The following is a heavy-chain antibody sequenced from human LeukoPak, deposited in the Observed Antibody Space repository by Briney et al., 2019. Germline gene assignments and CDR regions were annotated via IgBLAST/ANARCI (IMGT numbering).Heavy chain of an antibody. CDR1: GFTFSNYA. V-gene: IGHV3-23*01. J-gene: IGHJ4*02. D-gene: IGHD3-22*01. CDR3: ARDADTSSHYSRFDY. CDR2: ISGSGGST. Sequence: PGGSLRLSCAASGFTFSNYAMSWVRQAPGKGLEWVSAISGSGGSTYYADSVKGRFTISRDNSKNTLYLQMNSLRAEDTAVYYCARDADTSSHYSRFDYWGQGTLVTVSS.